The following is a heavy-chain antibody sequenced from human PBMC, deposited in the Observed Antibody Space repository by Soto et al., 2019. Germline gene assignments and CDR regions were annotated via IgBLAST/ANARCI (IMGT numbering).Heavy chain of an antibody. V-gene: IGHV3-30-3*01. CDR1: GFTFSSYA. J-gene: IGHJ4*02. D-gene: IGHD2-2*01. Sequence: GSLRLSCAASGFTFSSYAMHWVRQAPGKGLEWVAVISYDGSNKYYADSVKGRFTISRDNSKNTLYLQMNSLRAEDTAVYYCARGGEYQLLPPYFDYWGQGTLVTVSS. CDR3: ARGGEYQLLPPYFDY. CDR2: ISYDGSNK.